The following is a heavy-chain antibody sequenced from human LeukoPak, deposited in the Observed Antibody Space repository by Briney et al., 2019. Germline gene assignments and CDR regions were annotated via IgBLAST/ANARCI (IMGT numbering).Heavy chain of an antibody. V-gene: IGHV4-39*07. Sequence: SETLSLTCTVSGGPISSSSYYWGWIRQPPGKGLEWIGSIYYSGSTYYNPSLKSRVTISVDTSKNQFSLKLSSVTAADTAVYYCARTHYYGSGSYFDYWGQGTLVTVSS. CDR2: IYYSGST. CDR3: ARTHYYGSGSYFDY. J-gene: IGHJ4*02. CDR1: GGPISSSSYY. D-gene: IGHD3-10*01.